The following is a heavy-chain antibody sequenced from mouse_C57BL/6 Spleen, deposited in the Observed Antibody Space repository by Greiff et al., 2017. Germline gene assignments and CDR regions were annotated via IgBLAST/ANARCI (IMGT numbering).Heavy chain of an antibody. D-gene: IGHD4-1*01. CDR3: ARRTGTGYFDY. CDR2: IDPSDSET. V-gene: IGHV1-52*01. Sequence: QVQLQQPGAELVRPGSSVKLSCKASGYTFTSYWMHWVKQRPIQGLEWIGNIDPSDSETHYNQKFKDKATLTVDKSSSTAYMQLSSLTSEDSAVYYCARRTGTGYFDYWGQGTTLTVSS. CDR1: GYTFTSYW. J-gene: IGHJ2*01.